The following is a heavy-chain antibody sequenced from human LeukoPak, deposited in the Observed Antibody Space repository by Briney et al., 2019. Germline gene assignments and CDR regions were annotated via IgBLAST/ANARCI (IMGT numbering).Heavy chain of an antibody. Sequence: GGSLRLSCAASGFTVSSNYMSWVRQAPGKGLEWVSVIYSGGSTYYADSVKGRFTISRDNSKNTLYLQMNSLRAEDTAVYYCAKDPHYYDSSGYFDAFDIWGQGTMVTVSS. D-gene: IGHD3-22*01. CDR2: IYSGGST. CDR1: GFTVSSNY. CDR3: AKDPHYYDSSGYFDAFDI. V-gene: IGHV3-66*01. J-gene: IGHJ3*02.